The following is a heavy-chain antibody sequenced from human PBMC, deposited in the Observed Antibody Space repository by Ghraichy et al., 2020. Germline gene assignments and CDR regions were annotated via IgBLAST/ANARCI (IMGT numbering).Heavy chain of an antibody. CDR3: GRGGYIYGSNPVDY. J-gene: IGHJ4*02. CDR1: GFTFNTYY. CDR2: IKQDGSEK. D-gene: IGHD5-18*01. Sequence: GGSLRLSCAASGFTFNTYYMTWARQAPGQGLEGVVNIKQDGSEKYYVESVKGRFTISRDNAKDSVYLQMNSLRAEDTAVYYCGRGGYIYGSNPVDYWGQGTQVIVSS. V-gene: IGHV3-7*04.